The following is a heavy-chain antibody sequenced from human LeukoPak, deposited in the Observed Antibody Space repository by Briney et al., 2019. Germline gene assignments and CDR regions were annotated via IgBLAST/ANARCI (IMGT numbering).Heavy chain of an antibody. J-gene: IGHJ4*02. V-gene: IGHV3-73*01. CDR2: IRSKANNYAT. CDR1: GFTFSGSA. Sequence: GGSLRLSCAASGFTFSGSAMHWVRQASGKGLEWVGRIRSKANNYATEYAVSVKGRFTISRDDSKNTVYLQMNSLKTEDTAIYYCSRLRGEKASGDYWGQGTLVTVSS. D-gene: IGHD3-10*01. CDR3: SRLRGEKASGDY.